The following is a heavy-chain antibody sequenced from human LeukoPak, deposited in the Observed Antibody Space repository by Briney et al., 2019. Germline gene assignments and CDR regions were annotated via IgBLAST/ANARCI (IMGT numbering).Heavy chain of an antibody. CDR3: AVALGYYYGMDV. CDR2: ITPIFGTA. D-gene: IGHD3-16*01. J-gene: IGHJ6*04. Sequence: EASVKVSCKASGGTFSSYAISWVRQAPGQGLEWMGGITPIFGTANYAQKFQGRVTITADESTSTAYMELSSLRSEDTAVYYCAVALGYYYGMDVWGKGTTVTVSS. CDR1: GGTFSSYA. V-gene: IGHV1-69*13.